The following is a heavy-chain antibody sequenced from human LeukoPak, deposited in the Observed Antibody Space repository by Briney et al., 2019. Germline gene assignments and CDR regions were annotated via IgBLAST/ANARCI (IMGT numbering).Heavy chain of an antibody. D-gene: IGHD3-9*01. Sequence: KPSETLSLTCAVYGVSFSAYYWSWIRQPPGKGLEWIGEINHSGNTRYHPSLKSRVTISVDTSKNQFSLKLSSVTAADTAVYYCARARNYDILTGYYMFDYWGQGTLVTVSS. V-gene: IGHV4-34*01. CDR3: ARARNYDILTGYYMFDY. CDR1: GVSFSAYY. J-gene: IGHJ4*02. CDR2: INHSGNT.